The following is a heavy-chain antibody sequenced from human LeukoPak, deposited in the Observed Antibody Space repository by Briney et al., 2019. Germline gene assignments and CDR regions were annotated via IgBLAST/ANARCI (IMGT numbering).Heavy chain of an antibody. V-gene: IGHV3-53*01. CDR1: GFSFSTYA. J-gene: IGHJ4*02. CDR2: IYSGGST. Sequence: GGSLRLSCAASGFSFSTYAMSWVRQAPGKGLEWVSVIYSGGSTYYADSVKGRFTISRDNSKNTLYLQMNSLRAEDTAVYYCARDRYGDPTFDYWGQGTLVTVSS. D-gene: IGHD4-17*01. CDR3: ARDRYGDPTFDY.